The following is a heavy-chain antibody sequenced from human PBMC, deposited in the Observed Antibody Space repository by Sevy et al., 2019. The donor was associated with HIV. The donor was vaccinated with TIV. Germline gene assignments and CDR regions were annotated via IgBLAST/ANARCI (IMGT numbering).Heavy chain of an antibody. V-gene: IGHV3-11*06. Sequence: GGSLRLSCAASGFTSSDYYMSWIRQAPGKGLEWVSYISSSSSYTNYADSVKGRFTISRDNAKNSLYLQMNSLRAEDTAVYYCARGLWDIVVVPAAPHDYWGQGTLVTVSS. CDR2: ISSSSSYT. D-gene: IGHD2-2*01. CDR1: GFTSSDYY. CDR3: ARGLWDIVVVPAAPHDY. J-gene: IGHJ4*02.